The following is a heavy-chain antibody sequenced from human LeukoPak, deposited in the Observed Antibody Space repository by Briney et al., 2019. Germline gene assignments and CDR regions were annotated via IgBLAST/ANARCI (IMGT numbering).Heavy chain of an antibody. Sequence: VASVQDSCKASGYTFTGYYMHWVRQAPGQGLEWMGWINPNSGGTNYAQKFQGWVTMTRDTSISTAYMELSRLRSDDTAVYYCARGAVLQNFDWLLYGHDAFDIWGQGTMVTVSS. CDR3: ARGAVLQNFDWLLYGHDAFDI. J-gene: IGHJ3*02. CDR1: GYTFTGYY. V-gene: IGHV1-2*04. CDR2: INPNSGGT. D-gene: IGHD3-9*01.